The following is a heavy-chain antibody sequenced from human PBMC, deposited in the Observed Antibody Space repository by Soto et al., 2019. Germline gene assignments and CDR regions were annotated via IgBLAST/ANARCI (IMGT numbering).Heavy chain of an antibody. CDR1: GFPFSSFV. CDR3: VRRAITATPTGGAFDV. CDR2: VSPGGDVS. Sequence: PGGSLRLSCAASGFPFSSFVMNLVRQSPGKGLEWVSTVSPGGDVSHYTDSVKGRFTISRDNSRRTLHLRMDSLRAEDAAVYFCVRRAITATPTGGAFDVWGQGTVITVSS. J-gene: IGHJ3*01. D-gene: IGHD1-20*01. V-gene: IGHV3-23*01.